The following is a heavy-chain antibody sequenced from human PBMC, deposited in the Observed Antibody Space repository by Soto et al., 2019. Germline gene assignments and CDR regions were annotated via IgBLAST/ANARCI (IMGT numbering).Heavy chain of an antibody. J-gene: IGHJ6*02. D-gene: IGHD1-26*01. V-gene: IGHV3-30*03. Sequence: RHGPGNGLEWVAFISYDSTKTYYADSVKGRFTISRDNSNSALYVQMNSLTGEDTAVYYCARTRSAWSDFHYYSLDVWGQGTTVTVSS. CDR2: ISYDSTKT. CDR3: ARTRSAWSDFHYYSLDV.